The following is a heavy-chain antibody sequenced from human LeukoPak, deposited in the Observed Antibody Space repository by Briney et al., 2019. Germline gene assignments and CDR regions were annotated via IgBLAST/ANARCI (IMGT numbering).Heavy chain of an antibody. CDR1: GFTVSNYA. CDR2: TSTNGVNT. J-gene: IGHJ1*01. CDR3: VFGFSSGWGHFHH. V-gene: IGHV3-64D*06. D-gene: IGHD6-19*01. Sequence: TGGSLRLSCSASGFTVSNYAMHWVRQAPGKGPEYVSATSTNGVNTYYADSVKGRFTISRDNSKSTLFLQMSSLRAEDTAVYYCVFGFSSGWGHFHHWGQGTLVTVSS.